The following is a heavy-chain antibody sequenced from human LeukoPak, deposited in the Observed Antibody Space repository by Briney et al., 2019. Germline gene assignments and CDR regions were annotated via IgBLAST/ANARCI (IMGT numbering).Heavy chain of an antibody. CDR3: ARQTSYYYDSSGYYTGPWYFDL. V-gene: IGHV4-34*01. CDR1: GGSFSGYY. Sequence: SETLSLTCAVYGGSFSGYYWSWIRQPPGKGLEWIGEINHSGSTNYNPSLKSRVTISVDTSKNQFSLKLSSVTAADTAVYYCARQTSYYYDSSGYYTGPWYFDLWGRGTLVTVSS. CDR2: INHSGST. D-gene: IGHD3-22*01. J-gene: IGHJ2*01.